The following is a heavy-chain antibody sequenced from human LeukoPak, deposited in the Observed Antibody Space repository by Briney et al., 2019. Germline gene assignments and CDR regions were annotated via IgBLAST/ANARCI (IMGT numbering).Heavy chain of an antibody. Sequence: GGSLRLSCAASGFTFSSYSMNWVRQAPGKGLEWVSYISSSSSTIYYADSVKGRFTISRDNAKNSLYLQMNSLRAEDTAVYYCARDRPIPGIAVAVNWFDPWGQGTLVTVSS. J-gene: IGHJ5*02. CDR2: ISSSSSTI. CDR1: GFTFSSYS. CDR3: ARDRPIPGIAVAVNWFDP. V-gene: IGHV3-48*04. D-gene: IGHD6-19*01.